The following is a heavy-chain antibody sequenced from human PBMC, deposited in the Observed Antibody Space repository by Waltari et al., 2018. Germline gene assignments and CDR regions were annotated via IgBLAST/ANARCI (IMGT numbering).Heavy chain of an antibody. V-gene: IGHV1-69*13. CDR2: IIPIFGTA. CDR3: ARGIPGAPNYYYYGMDV. J-gene: IGHJ6*02. CDR1: GGPFSSYA. D-gene: IGHD2-21*01. Sequence: QVQLVQSGAEVKKPGSSVKVSCKASGGPFSSYAISWVRQAPGQGLEWMGGIIPIFGTANYAQKFQGRVTITADESTSTAYMELSSLRSEDTAVYYCARGIPGAPNYYYYGMDVWGQGTTVTVSS.